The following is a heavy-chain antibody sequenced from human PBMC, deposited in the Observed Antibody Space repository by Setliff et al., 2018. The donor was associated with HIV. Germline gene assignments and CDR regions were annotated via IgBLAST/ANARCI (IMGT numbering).Heavy chain of an antibody. CDR1: GFTFRNYK. V-gene: IGHV3-74*01. J-gene: IGHJ4*02. D-gene: IGHD3-22*01. CDR2: INEDGKTT. Sequence: LRLSCAVSGFTFRNYKMNWVRQAPGEGLVWVSRINEDGKTTNYADSVKGRFTISRDNAKSSLYLQMNSLRAEDTAEYYCAKELAASGLGYFDSWGRGNLVTVSS. CDR3: AKELAASGLGYFDS.